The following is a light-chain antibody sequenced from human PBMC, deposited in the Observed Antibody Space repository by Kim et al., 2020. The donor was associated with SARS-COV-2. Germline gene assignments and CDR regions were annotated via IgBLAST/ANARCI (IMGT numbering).Light chain of an antibody. CDR3: QQYLGHVT. CDR1: QMISDY. Sequence: DIQMTQSPSTLSASVGDRVTITCRASQMISDYLAWYQQKPGQAPNLLIFKASRLETGVPSRFSGSGSGTEFTLTIRSLQPDDFGTYCCQQYLGHVTFGQGTKVDIK. V-gene: IGKV1-5*03. CDR2: KAS. J-gene: IGKJ1*01.